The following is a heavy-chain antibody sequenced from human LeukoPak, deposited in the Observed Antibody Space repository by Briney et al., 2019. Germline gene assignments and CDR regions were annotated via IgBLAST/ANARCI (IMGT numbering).Heavy chain of an antibody. CDR1: GFTFTKYW. CDR2: IKQDGSDK. CDR3: AKDLMPHSSGSLFDY. D-gene: IGHD3-22*01. Sequence: GDSLRLSCAASGFTFTKYWMTWVRQAPGKGLEWVGNIKQDGSDKNYMDSVKGRFTTSRDNTKNSVYLQMNGLRAEDTAMYYCAKDLMPHSSGSLFDYWGPGTLVTVSS. J-gene: IGHJ4*02. V-gene: IGHV3-7*03.